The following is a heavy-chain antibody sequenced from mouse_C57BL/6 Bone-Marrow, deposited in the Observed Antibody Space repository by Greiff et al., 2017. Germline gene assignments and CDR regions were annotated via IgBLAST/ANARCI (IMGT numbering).Heavy chain of an antibody. CDR3: ARDYPPMDY. J-gene: IGHJ4*01. Sequence: EVMLVESEGGLVQPGSSMKLSCTASGFTFSDYYMAWVRQVPEKGLEWVANINYDGSSTYYLDSLKSRFIISRDNAKNILYLQMSSLKSEDTATYYCARDYPPMDYWGQGTSVTVSS. V-gene: IGHV5-16*01. CDR2: INYDGSST. CDR1: GFTFSDYY.